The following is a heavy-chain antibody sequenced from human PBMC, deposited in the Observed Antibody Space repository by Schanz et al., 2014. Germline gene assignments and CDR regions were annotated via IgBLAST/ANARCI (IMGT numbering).Heavy chain of an antibody. V-gene: IGHV3-30*03. CDR2: VSSDGNND. CDR3: ARPALWFGDNCFDP. J-gene: IGHJ5*02. CDR1: GLTFTSAC. Sequence: VQLVESGGGLVKPGGSLRLSCATSGLTFTSACMSWVRQAPGKGLEWVALVSSDGNNDYYTDSVKGRFTISRDNSKNTVHLQMNSLRAEDTAVYYCARPALWFGDNCFDPWGQGTLVTVSS. D-gene: IGHD3-10*01.